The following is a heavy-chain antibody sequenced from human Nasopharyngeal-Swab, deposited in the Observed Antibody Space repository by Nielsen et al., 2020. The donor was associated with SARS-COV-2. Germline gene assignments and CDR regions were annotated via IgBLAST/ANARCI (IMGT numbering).Heavy chain of an antibody. CDR2: IKTSGDTI. D-gene: IGHD5-18*01. Sequence: WIRQPPVKGLEWVSYIKTSGDTISYADSVEGRFTISRDNAKNSLYLQMDSLRAEDTAMYYCARTPQLWSLYFDYWGQGTLVTVSS. V-gene: IGHV3-11*01. CDR3: ARTPQLWSLYFDY. J-gene: IGHJ4*02.